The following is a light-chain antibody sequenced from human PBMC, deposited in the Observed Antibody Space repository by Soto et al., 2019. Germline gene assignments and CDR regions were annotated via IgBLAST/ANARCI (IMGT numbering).Light chain of an antibody. Sequence: DIQMTQSPSTLSASVGDRVTITCRASQNINFYLAWYQQKPGKAPQILLFDVSRLARGVPSRFSGSGSGTEFTLTISSLQPDDFATYYCQQYNSYSSWIFGLGTKVDIK. V-gene: IGKV1-5*01. CDR1: QNINFY. CDR2: DVS. J-gene: IGKJ1*01. CDR3: QQYNSYSSWI.